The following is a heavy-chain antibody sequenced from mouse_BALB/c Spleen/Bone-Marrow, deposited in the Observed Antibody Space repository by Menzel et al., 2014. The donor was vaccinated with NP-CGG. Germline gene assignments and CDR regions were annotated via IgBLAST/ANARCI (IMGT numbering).Heavy chain of an antibody. V-gene: IGHV5-12-1*01. J-gene: IGHJ3*01. CDR2: ISSGGGST. CDR1: GFAFRSYD. Sequence: VQQVESGGGLVKPGGSLKLSCAASGFAFRSYDMSWVRQTPEKRLEWVAYISSGGGSTYYPDTVKGRFTISRDNAKNTLYLQMSSLKSEDTAMYYCARHGTTATFFAYWGQGTLVTVSA. CDR3: ARHGTTATFFAY. D-gene: IGHD1-2*01.